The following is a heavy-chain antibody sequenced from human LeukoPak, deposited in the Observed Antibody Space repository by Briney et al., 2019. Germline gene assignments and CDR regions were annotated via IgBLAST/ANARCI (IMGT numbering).Heavy chain of an antibody. D-gene: IGHD3-16*02. CDR1: GYSFTSCW. J-gene: IGHJ3*02. CDR3: ARLPGLRLGELSLGAFDI. V-gene: IGHV5-51*01. CDR2: IYPGDSDT. Sequence: GESLKISCKGSGYSFTSCWIGWVRQMPGKGLEWMGIIYPGDSDTRYSPSFQGQVTISADKSISTAYLQWSSLKASDTAMYYCARLPGLRLGELSLGAFDIWGQGTMVTVSS.